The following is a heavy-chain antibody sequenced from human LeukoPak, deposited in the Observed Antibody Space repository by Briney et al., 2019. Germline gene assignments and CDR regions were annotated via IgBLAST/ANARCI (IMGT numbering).Heavy chain of an antibody. CDR2: INHNGNVN. D-gene: IGHD6-25*01. CDR3: ARSTAPIDY. Sequence: GGSLRLSCAASGFTFSSYWMNWARQAPGKGLEWVASINHNGNVNYYVDSVKGRFTISRDNAKNSLYLQMSNLRAEDTAVYYCARSTAPIDYWGQGTLVTVSS. V-gene: IGHV3-7*03. J-gene: IGHJ4*02. CDR1: GFTFSSYW.